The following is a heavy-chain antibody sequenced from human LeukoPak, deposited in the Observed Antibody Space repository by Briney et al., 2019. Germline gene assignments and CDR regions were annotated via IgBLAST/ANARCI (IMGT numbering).Heavy chain of an antibody. CDR3: ARGGYSYGLLPYYYYYYMDV. CDR1: GYTFTSYD. Sequence: ASVKVSCKASGYTFTSYDINWVRQATGQGLEWMGWMNPNSGNTGYAQKFQGRVTMTRNTSISTAYMELSSLRSEDTVVYYCARGGYSYGLLPYYYYYYMDVWGKGTTVTISS. J-gene: IGHJ6*03. V-gene: IGHV1-8*01. CDR2: MNPNSGNT. D-gene: IGHD5-18*01.